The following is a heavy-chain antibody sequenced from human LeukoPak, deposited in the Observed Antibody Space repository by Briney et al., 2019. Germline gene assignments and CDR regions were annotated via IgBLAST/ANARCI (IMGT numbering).Heavy chain of an antibody. CDR1: GGSISSNNW. D-gene: IGHD6-13*01. CDR3: ARGPFRDSSSWYYFDY. J-gene: IGHJ4*02. Sequence: SETLSLTCAVSGGSISSNNWWSWVRQPPEKGLEWIGEIYHSGSTNYDPSLRSRVTISVDKSKNQFSLKLSSVTAADTAVYYCARGPFRDSSSWYYFDYWGQGTLVTVSS. V-gene: IGHV4-4*02. CDR2: IYHSGST.